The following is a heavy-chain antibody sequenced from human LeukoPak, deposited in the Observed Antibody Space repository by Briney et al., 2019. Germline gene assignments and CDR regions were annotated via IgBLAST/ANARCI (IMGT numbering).Heavy chain of an antibody. CDR1: GFTFSYYG. V-gene: IGHV3-30*02. CDR3: AKDLMRDRWFGES. D-gene: IGHD3-10*01. J-gene: IGHJ5*02. Sequence: GGSLRLSCAASGFTFSYYGMHWVRQAPGKGLEWVAFIRYEGNEKFYADSVKGRFTISRDNSKNTLYLEMHSLRREDAAVYYCAKDLMRDRWFGESWGQGTLVIVSS. CDR2: IRYEGNEK.